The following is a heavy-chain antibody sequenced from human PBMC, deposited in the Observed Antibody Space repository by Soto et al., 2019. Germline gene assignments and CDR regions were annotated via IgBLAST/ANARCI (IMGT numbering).Heavy chain of an antibody. CDR3: ARLRDSDGMDV. V-gene: IGHV1-69*02. Sequence: QVQLVQSGAEVKKPGSSVKVSCKASGGTFSSYTISWVRQAPGQGLEWMGRIIPILGIANYAQKFQGRVTITAHKSTSTAYMELRSLRSEDTAVYYCARLRDSDGMDVWGQGTTVTVSS. CDR2: IIPILGIA. J-gene: IGHJ6*02. D-gene: IGHD1-26*01. CDR1: GGTFSSYT.